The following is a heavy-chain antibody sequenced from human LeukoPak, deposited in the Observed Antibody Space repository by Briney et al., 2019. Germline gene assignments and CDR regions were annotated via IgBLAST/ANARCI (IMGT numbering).Heavy chain of an antibody. CDR1: GFTFSSYG. J-gene: IGHJ6*02. V-gene: IGHV3-33*01. D-gene: IGHD6-13*01. CDR2: IWYDGSNK. CDR3: ARDSSSSWYGYYYGMDA. Sequence: PGGSLRLSCAASGFTFSSYGMHWVRQAPGKGLEWVAVIWYDGSNKYYADSVKGRFTISRGNSKNTLYLQMNSLRAEDTAVYYCARDSSSSWYGYYYGMDAWGQGTTVTVSS.